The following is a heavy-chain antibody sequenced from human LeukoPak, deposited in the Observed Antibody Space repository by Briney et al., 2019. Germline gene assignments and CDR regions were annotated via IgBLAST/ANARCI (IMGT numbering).Heavy chain of an antibody. CDR3: ARRSSSFVDY. V-gene: IGHV4-59*08. CDR1: GGPIRSYY. CDR2: IYYSGGT. D-gene: IGHD6-13*01. Sequence: PSETLSLTCTVSGGPIRSYYWSWIRQPPGKGLEWIGYIYYSGGTSYNPSLKSRVTISVDTSKNQFSLKLTSVTAADTAVYYCARRSSSFVDYWGQGTLVTVSS. J-gene: IGHJ4*02.